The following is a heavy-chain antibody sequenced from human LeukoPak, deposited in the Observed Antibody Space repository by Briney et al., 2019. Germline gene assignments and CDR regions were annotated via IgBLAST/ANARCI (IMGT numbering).Heavy chain of an antibody. J-gene: IGHJ3*02. CDR2: IYYSGST. D-gene: IGHD3-22*01. CDR1: GGSISSYY. Sequence: SETLSLTCTVSGGSISSYYWSWIRQLPGKGLEWIGYIYYSGSTNYNPSLKSRVTISVDTSKNQFSLKLSSVTAADTAVYYCARDQPNSSGHPAAFDIWGQGTMVTVSS. V-gene: IGHV4-59*01. CDR3: ARDQPNSSGHPAAFDI.